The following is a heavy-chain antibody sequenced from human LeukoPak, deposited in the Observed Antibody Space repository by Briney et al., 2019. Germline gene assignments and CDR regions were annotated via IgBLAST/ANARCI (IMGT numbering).Heavy chain of an antibody. J-gene: IGHJ4*02. V-gene: IGHV1-69*04. CDR1: GGTFSSYA. CDR2: IIPILGIA. CDR3: ARDLVEYYYGSSGYCHRN. Sequence: ASVKVSCKASGGTFSSYAISWVRQAPGQGLEWMGRIIPILGIANYAQKFQGRVTITADKSTSTAYMELSSLRSEDTAVYYCARDLVEYYYGSSGYCHRNWGQGTLVTVSS. D-gene: IGHD3-22*01.